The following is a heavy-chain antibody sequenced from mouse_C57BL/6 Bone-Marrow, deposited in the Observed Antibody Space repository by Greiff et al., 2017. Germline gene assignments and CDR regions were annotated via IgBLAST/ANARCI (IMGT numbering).Heavy chain of an antibody. CDR1: GFTFSSYG. Sequence: EVMLVESGGDLVKPGGSLKLSCAASGFTFSSYGMSWVRQTPDKRLEWVATISSGGSYTYYPDSVKGRFTISRDNAKNTLYLQMSSLKSEDTAMYYCARRVGAMDYWGQGTSVTVSS. J-gene: IGHJ4*01. V-gene: IGHV5-6*02. CDR3: ARRVGAMDY. CDR2: ISSGGSYT.